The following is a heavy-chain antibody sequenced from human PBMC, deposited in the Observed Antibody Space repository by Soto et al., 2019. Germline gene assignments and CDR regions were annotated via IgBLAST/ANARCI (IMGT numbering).Heavy chain of an antibody. V-gene: IGHV1-18*01. CDR3: ARDKGSSGPYYFDY. Sequence: QVQLVQSGAEVKKPGASVKVSCKASGYTFTNYGVSWVRQAPGQGLEWMGWISAYNRNTNYAQKPQGRVTMTTDTSTSTAYMELRSLRSDDTATYYCARDKGSSGPYYFDYWGQGTLVTVSS. CDR1: GYTFTNYG. CDR2: ISAYNRNT. J-gene: IGHJ4*02. D-gene: IGHD3-22*01.